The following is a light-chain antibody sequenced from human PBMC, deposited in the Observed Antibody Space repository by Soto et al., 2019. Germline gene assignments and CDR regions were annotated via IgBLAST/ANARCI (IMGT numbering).Light chain of an antibody. J-gene: IGLJ3*02. V-gene: IGLV2-23*01. CDR2: EAT. CDR3: CSYAGSSTLV. CDR1: NSDVGYYNL. Sequence: QSVLAPPATVSGSPGQSITISCTGTNSDVGYYNLVSWYQQYPGKAPKLLIYEATRRPSGASHRFSGSKSGNTASLTISGLQADDEAHYYSCSYAGSSTLVFGGGTKVTVL.